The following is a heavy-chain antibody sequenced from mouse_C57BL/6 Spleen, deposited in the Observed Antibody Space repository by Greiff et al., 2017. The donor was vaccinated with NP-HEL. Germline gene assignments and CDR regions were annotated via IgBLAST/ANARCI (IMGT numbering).Heavy chain of an antibody. CDR2: IDPEDGET. CDR3: EGIYYNYDGDAMDY. J-gene: IGHJ4*01. D-gene: IGHD2-4*01. Sequence: VQLKESGAELVKPGASVKLSCTASGFNIKDYYMHWVKQRTEQGLEWIGRIDPEDGETKYAPKFQGKATITADTSSNTTYLQLSSLTSEDTAVYYGEGIYYNYDGDAMDYWGQGTSVTVSS. CDR1: GFNIKDYY. V-gene: IGHV14-2*01.